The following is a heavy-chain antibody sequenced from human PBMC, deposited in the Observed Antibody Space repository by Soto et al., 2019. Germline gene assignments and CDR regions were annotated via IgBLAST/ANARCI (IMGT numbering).Heavy chain of an antibody. V-gene: IGHV1-69*02. CDR2: IFPLTDIP. J-gene: IGHJ4*02. CDR1: GGTFRNYP. CDR3: ARGPLVVLNYFES. Sequence: QVQLVQSGTEVKKPGSSVKVSCKASGGTFRNYPINWVRQAPGQGLEWMGSIFPLTDIPDYAQNFQARLTINADKSTSTAYMELSSLTSYDTAMYFCARGPLVVLNYFESWGQGTLVTVSS.